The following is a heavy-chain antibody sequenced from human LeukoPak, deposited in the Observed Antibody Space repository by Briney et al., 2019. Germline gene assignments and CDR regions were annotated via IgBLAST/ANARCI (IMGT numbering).Heavy chain of an antibody. CDR3: ARSDSSGWIDY. J-gene: IGHJ4*02. CDR1: GGSISSYY. V-gene: IGHV4-59*01. CDR2: IYYSGST. D-gene: IGHD6-19*01. Sequence: SETLSLTCPVSGGSISSYYWSWIRQPPGKGLEWIGYIYYSGSTNYNPSLKSRVTISVDTSKNQFSLKLSSVTAADTAVYYCARSDSSGWIDYWGQGTLVTVSS.